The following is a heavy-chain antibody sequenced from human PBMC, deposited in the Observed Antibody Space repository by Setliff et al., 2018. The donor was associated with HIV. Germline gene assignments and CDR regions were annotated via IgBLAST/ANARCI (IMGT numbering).Heavy chain of an antibody. D-gene: IGHD3-22*01. CDR3: ARDLTVHYERIGFPYYYYMDV. J-gene: IGHJ6*03. V-gene: IGHV4-4*07. Sequence: SETLSLTCTVSGGSISSYYWSWIRQPAGKGLEWIGRIYTSGSTNYNPSLKSRVTMSVDTSKKQFSLKLSSVTAADTAVYSCARDLTVHYERIGFPYYYYMDVWGKGTTVTVS. CDR1: GGSISSYY. CDR2: IYTSGST.